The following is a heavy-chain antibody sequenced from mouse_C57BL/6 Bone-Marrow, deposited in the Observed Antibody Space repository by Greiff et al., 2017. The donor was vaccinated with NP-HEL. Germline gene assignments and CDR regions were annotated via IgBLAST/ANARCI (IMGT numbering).Heavy chain of an antibody. CDR2: IDPENGDT. J-gene: IGHJ3*01. CDR3: TTVPFAY. D-gene: IGHD5-1*01. CDR1: GFNIKDDY. Sequence: EVQLVESGAELVRPGASVKLSCTASGFNIKDDYMHWVKQRPEQGLEWIGWIDPENGDTEYASKFQGKATITADTSSNTAYLQLSSLTSEDTAVYYCTTVPFAYWGQGTLVTVSA. V-gene: IGHV14-4*01.